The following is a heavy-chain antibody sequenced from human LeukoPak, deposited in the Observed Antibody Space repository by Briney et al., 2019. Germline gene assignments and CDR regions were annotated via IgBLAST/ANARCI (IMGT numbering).Heavy chain of an antibody. V-gene: IGHV1-46*01. CDR2: INPSGGST. CDR1: GYTFTSYY. J-gene: IGHJ3*02. Sequence: ASVKVSCKASGYTFTSYYMHWVRQAPGQGLEWMGIINPSGGSTSYAQKFQGRVTMTRDTSISTAYMELSRLRSDDTAVYYCARDLMLDIVATTRDAFDIWGQGTMVTVSS. CDR3: ARDLMLDIVATTRDAFDI. D-gene: IGHD5-12*01.